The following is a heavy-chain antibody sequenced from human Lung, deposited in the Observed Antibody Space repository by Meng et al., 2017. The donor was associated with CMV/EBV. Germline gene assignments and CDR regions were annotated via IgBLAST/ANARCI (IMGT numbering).Heavy chain of an antibody. D-gene: IGHD6-19*01. CDR2: IYHSGST. V-gene: IGHV4-4*02. J-gene: IGHJ4*02. Sequence: VQLQESVPGLVRPSGTLSLTCAVADGSISSRNWWSWFRQPPGKGLEWIGEIYHSGSTNYNPSLKSRVTISVDKSKNQFSLKLSSVTAADTAVYYCASFPPPGKQWLVTDYWGQGTLVTVSS. CDR1: DGSISSRNW. CDR3: ASFPPPGKQWLVTDY.